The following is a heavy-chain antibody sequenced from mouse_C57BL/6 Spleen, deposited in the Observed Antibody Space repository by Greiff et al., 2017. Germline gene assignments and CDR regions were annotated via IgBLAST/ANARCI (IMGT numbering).Heavy chain of an antibody. CDR2: IYPGSGST. CDR1: GYTFTSYW. D-gene: IGHD2-1*01. CDR3: ARSEYDGKYVPPFAY. J-gene: IGHJ3*01. Sequence: VQLQQPGAELVKPGASVKMSCKASGYTFTSYWITWVKQRPGQGLEWIGDIYPGSGSTNYNEKLKSKATLTVDTSSSTAYMQLSSLTSEDSAVYYCARSEYDGKYVPPFAYWGQGTLVTVSA. V-gene: IGHV1-55*01.